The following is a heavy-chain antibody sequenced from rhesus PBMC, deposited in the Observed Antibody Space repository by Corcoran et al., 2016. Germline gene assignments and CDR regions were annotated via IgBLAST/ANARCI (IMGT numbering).Heavy chain of an antibody. CDR3: ATQLIWTGYYTFVY. D-gene: IGHD3-3*01. V-gene: IGHV1-111*02. CDR2: VDPEDGEA. J-gene: IGHJ4*01. CDR1: GYTFTDYY. Sequence: EVKKPGASVKISCKASGYTFTDYYLHWVRQAPGKGLEWMGRVDPEDGEAIHAQKFQDRVTITADTSTDTAYMELSSLRSEDTAVYYCATQLIWTGYYTFVYWGQGVLVTVSS.